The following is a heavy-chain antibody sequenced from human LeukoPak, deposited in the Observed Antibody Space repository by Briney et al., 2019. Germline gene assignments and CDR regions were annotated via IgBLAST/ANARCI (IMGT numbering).Heavy chain of an antibody. CDR1: GFTFSNYG. CDR2: ISGSGDST. J-gene: IGHJ4*02. D-gene: IGHD3-10*01. V-gene: IGHV3-23*01. CDR3: AKDRGIISDY. Sequence: GGSLRLSCAASGFTFSNYGMSWVRQAPGKGLEWVSSISGSGDSTYYADSVKGRFAISRDNSKNTLYLQMNSLRAEDTAVYYCAKDRGIISDYWGQGTLVTVSS.